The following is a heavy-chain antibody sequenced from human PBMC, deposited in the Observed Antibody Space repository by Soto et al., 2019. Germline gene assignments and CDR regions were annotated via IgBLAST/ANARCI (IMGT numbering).Heavy chain of an antibody. CDR1: GFTFSSYV. D-gene: IGHD1-26*01. V-gene: IGHV3-30-3*01. Sequence: QVQLVESGGGVVQPGRSLTLSCAASGFTFSSYVIHWVRQTPDKGLEWVAFISRDGSKAYYADSVKGRFTISRDNSKNTLYLEMNSLRAEDSAVYYCARDDEGGSDCDLGSWGQGTLVTVSS. CDR2: ISRDGSKA. CDR3: ARDDEGGSDCDLGS. J-gene: IGHJ4*02.